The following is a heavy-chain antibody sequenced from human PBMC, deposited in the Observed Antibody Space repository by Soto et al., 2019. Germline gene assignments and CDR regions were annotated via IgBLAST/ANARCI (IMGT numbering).Heavy chain of an antibody. J-gene: IGHJ6*02. CDR3: ARQGSTGGMYCYGMAV. CDR1: GYPFPSYW. V-gene: IGHV5-51*01. CDR2: IYPDDSDT. Sequence: PGESLKISCRSSGYPFPSYWIAWVRQMPGKGLEWLGIIYPDDSDTKYSPSFQGRVTNSADKTINTAYLQWRSLTASDTAMYYCARQGSTGGMYCYGMAVWGQGTSVTVSS. D-gene: IGHD2-2*01.